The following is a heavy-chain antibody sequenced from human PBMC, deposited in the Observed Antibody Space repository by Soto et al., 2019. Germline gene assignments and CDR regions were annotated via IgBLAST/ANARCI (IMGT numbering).Heavy chain of an antibody. V-gene: IGHV1-3*01. CDR3: ARDRHIGQSSGWYRDY. J-gene: IGHJ4*02. CDR1: GYTFTSYA. Sequence: ASVKVSCKASGYTFTSYAMHWVRQAPGQRLEWMGWINAGNGNTKYSQKFQGRVTITRDTSASTAYMELRSLRSDDTAVYYCARDRHIGQSSGWYRDYWGQGTLVTVS. CDR2: INAGNGNT. D-gene: IGHD6-19*01.